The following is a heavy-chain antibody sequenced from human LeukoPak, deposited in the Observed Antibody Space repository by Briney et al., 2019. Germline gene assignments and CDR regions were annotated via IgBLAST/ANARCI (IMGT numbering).Heavy chain of an antibody. D-gene: IGHD5-12*01. CDR3: ARELVASTNPYYFGY. J-gene: IGHJ4*02. CDR1: GFTFSSYS. V-gene: IGHV3-21*01. Sequence: GGSLRLSSAASGFTFSSYSMNWVRQAPGKGLEWVSSISSSSSYIYYADSVKGRFTISRDNAKNSLYLQMNSLRAEDTAVYYCARELVASTNPYYFGYWGQGTLVTVSS. CDR2: ISSSSSYI.